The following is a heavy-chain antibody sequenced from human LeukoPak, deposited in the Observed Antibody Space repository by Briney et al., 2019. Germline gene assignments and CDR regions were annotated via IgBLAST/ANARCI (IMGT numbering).Heavy chain of an antibody. V-gene: IGHV1-18*01. J-gene: IGHJ4*02. CDR3: ARDFSGYDPDY. CDR1: GYTFTSYG. CDR2: VNTHNGKT. Sequence: GASVKVSCKASGYTFTSYGISWVRQAPGQGLEWMGWVNTHNGKTHYAQKILGRVTMTTDTPTSTAYMELRSLVSDDTAVYYCARDFSGYDPDYWGQGTLVTVSS. D-gene: IGHD5-12*01.